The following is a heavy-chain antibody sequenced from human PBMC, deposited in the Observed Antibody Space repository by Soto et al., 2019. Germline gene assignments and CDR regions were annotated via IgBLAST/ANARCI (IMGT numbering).Heavy chain of an antibody. J-gene: IGHJ6*02. Sequence: ASVKVSCKVSGYTLNELFMHWVRQAPGKGLEWMGGFDPEDGETIYAQKFQGRVTMTEDTSTDTAYMELSSLRSEDTAVYYCATGREMAASYYYYGMDVWGQGTTVTVSS. V-gene: IGHV1-24*01. D-gene: IGHD1-26*01. CDR3: ATGREMAASYYYYGMDV. CDR2: FDPEDGET. CDR1: GYTLNELF.